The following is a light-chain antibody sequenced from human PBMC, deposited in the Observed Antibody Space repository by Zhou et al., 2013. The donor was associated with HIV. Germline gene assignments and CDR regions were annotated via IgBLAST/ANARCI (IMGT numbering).Light chain of an antibody. CDR1: QSVDSNY. CDR2: GGS. CDR3: QQYGRSPAT. V-gene: IGKV3-20*01. J-gene: IGKJ1*01. Sequence: IVLTQSPGTLSLSPGERATLSCRASQSVDSNYLGWYQQKPGQTPRLLIYGGSNRATGIPDRFSGSGSGTDFTLTVTSLQPEDFAVYYCQQYGRSPATFGQGTKVEVK.